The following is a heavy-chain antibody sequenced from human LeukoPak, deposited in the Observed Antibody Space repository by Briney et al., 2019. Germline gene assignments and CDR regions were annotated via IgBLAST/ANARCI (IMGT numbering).Heavy chain of an antibody. CDR2: INPNSGGT. D-gene: IGHD5-18*01. J-gene: IGHJ6*02. CDR3: ARERLDTAMAQIRYYYYYGMDV. V-gene: IGHV1-2*04. CDR1: GYTLTDYY. Sequence: ASVKVSCKASGYTLTDYYMHWVRQAPGQGLEWMGRINPNSGGTNYAQKFQGWVTMTRDTSISTAYMELSRLRSDDTAVYYCARERLDTAMAQIRYYYYYGMDVWGQGTTVTVSS.